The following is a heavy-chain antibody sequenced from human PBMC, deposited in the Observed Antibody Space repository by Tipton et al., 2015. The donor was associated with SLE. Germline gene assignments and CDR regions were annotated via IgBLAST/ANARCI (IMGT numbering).Heavy chain of an antibody. Sequence: TLSLTCAVPGYSISSGYYWGWIRQPPGKGLEWIGEINHSGSTNYNPSLKSRVTISVDTSKNQFSLKLSSVTAADTAVYYCARANYYDSSGYPFGYWGQGTLVTVSS. J-gene: IGHJ4*02. CDR1: GYSISSGYY. CDR3: ARANYYDSSGYPFGY. CDR2: INHSGST. V-gene: IGHV4-38-2*01. D-gene: IGHD3-22*01.